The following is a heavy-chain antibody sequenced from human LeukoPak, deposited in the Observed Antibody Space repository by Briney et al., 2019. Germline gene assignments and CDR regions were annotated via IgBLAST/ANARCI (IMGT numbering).Heavy chain of an antibody. CDR2: MNPNSGNT. CDR3: ARGRYWFDP. J-gene: IGHJ5*02. CDR1: GYTFTGYY. Sequence: ASVKVSCKASGYTFTGYYMHWVRQAPGQGLEWMGWMNPNSGNTGYAQKFQGRVTMTRNTSISTAYMELSSLRSEDTAVYYCARGRYWFDPWGQGTLVTVSS. D-gene: IGHD1-14*01. V-gene: IGHV1-8*02.